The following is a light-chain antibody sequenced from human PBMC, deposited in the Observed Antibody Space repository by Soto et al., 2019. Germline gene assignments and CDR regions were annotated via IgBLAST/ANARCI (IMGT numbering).Light chain of an antibody. J-gene: IGKJ4*01. CDR2: GAS. CDR3: QQYNTWPLT. V-gene: IGKV3-15*01. CDR1: QSVSSN. Sequence: EIVMTQSPATLSVSPGERATLSCRASQSVSSNLAWYQQKPGQAPRLLIYGASTRATRIPARFSGSGSGTEFTLTISSLQSEDFAVYYCQQYNTWPLTFGGGTKVDIK.